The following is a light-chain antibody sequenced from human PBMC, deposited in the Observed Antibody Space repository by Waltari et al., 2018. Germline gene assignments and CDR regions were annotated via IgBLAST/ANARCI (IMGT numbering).Light chain of an antibody. V-gene: IGKV3-15*01. Sequence: EVVMTQSPATLSVSPGERVTLSCRASQSVSRFVAWYQQQPGQAPRLLISGASTRATGIPARFSGSGSGTEFTLTISSLQSEDFAIYYCQQYNDWPPLTFGGGTKLEIK. CDR1: QSVSRF. J-gene: IGKJ4*01. CDR3: QQYNDWPPLT. CDR2: GAS.